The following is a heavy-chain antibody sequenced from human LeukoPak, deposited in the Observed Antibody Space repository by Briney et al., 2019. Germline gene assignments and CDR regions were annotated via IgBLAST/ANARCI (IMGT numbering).Heavy chain of an antibody. V-gene: IGHV3-48*03. J-gene: IGHJ4*02. Sequence: GGSLRLSCAASGFTFINYGMNWVRQAPGKGLEWISYISSSATSIYYADSVKGRFTISRDNAKNSLYLQMSSLRAEDTALYYCAREETRITMLRGVTYFEYWGQGTLVAVSS. CDR3: AREETRITMLRGVTYFEY. CDR1: GFTFINYG. D-gene: IGHD3-10*01. CDR2: ISSSATSI.